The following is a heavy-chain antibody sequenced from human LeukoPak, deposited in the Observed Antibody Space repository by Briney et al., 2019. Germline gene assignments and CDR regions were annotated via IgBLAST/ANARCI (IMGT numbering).Heavy chain of an antibody. D-gene: IGHD3-10*01. V-gene: IGHV1-2*04. CDR3: ARGRGSPRNYYYYGMDV. Sequence: ASVKVSCTASGYTFTGYYMHWVRQAPGQGLEWMGWINPNSGGTNYAQKFQGWVTMTRDTSISTAYMELSRLRSDDTAVYYCARGRGSPRNYYYYGMDVWGQGTTVTVSS. J-gene: IGHJ6*02. CDR1: GYTFTGYY. CDR2: INPNSGGT.